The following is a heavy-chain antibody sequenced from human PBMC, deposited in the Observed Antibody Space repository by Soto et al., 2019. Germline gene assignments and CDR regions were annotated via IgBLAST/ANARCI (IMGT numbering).Heavy chain of an antibody. CDR2: INPHTGVT. Sequence: ASVKVSCKTSGYTFTGYYIHWVRQAPGQGLEWMGWINPHTGVTNYAQNFQGWVTMTRDTSISTVYMEMTRLKSDDTAVYYCARESGGVAGPLGPWGQGTLVTVYS. CDR1: GYTFTGYY. J-gene: IGHJ5*02. V-gene: IGHV1-2*04. D-gene: IGHD6-19*01. CDR3: ARESGGVAGPLGP.